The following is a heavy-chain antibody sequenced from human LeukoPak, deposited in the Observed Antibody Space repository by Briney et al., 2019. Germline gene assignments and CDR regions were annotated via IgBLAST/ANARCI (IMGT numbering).Heavy chain of an antibody. J-gene: IGHJ3*02. CDR3: ARWVDYDILTGYYRDAFDI. Sequence: PSETLSLTCTVSGGFISSYYWSWIRQPPGKGLEWIGYIYYSGSTNYNPSLKSRVTISVDTSKNQFSLKLSSVTAADTAVYYCARWVDYDILTGYYRDAFDIWGQGTMVTVSS. D-gene: IGHD3-9*01. CDR2: IYYSGST. V-gene: IGHV4-59*08. CDR1: GGFISSYY.